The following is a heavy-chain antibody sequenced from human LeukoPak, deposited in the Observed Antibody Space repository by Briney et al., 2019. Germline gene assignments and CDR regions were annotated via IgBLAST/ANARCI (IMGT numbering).Heavy chain of an antibody. Sequence: GGSLRLSCAASGFTFSSYGMHWVRQAPGKGLEWVAVISYDGSNKYYADSVEGRFTISRDNSKNTLYLQMNSLRAEDTAVYYCAKDRVPYGEFDYWGQGTLVTVSS. CDR1: GFTFSSYG. CDR3: AKDRVPYGEFDY. J-gene: IGHJ4*02. D-gene: IGHD4-17*01. V-gene: IGHV3-30*18. CDR2: ISYDGSNK.